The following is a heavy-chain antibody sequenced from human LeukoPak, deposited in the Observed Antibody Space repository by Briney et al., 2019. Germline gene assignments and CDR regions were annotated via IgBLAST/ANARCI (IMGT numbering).Heavy chain of an antibody. V-gene: IGHV3-30*18. CDR2: ISTDASNK. Sequence: PGGSLRLSCAASGFTFSYYGLHWVRQAPGKGLEWVSLISTDASNKNYADSVKGRFTISRDNSKNTLYLQMKSLRVEDTAVYYCVKDSSTTWFGGDSKWGQGTLVTVSS. CDR1: GFTFSYYG. D-gene: IGHD3-10*01. CDR3: VKDSSTTWFGGDSK. J-gene: IGHJ4*02.